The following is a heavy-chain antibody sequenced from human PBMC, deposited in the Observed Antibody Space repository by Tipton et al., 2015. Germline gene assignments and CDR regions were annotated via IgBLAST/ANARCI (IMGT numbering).Heavy chain of an antibody. D-gene: IGHD6-13*01. Sequence: GLVKPSQTLSLTCAISGDSVSSNTAAWHRIRQSPSRGLEWLGRTYYRSNWNNDYAVSVKSRITITPDTSKNQFTLHLNSVTPDDTAMYYCARGAQHSTWSWGQGTLVTVSS. V-gene: IGHV6-1*01. CDR3: ARGAQHSTWS. CDR1: GDSVSSNTAA. J-gene: IGHJ5*02. CDR2: TYYRSNWNN.